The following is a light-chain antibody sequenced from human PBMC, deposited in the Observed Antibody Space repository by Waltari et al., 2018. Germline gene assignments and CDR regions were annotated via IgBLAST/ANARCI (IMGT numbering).Light chain of an antibody. Sequence: RRASPRIIHNLIWYQQKQGTAPRLLITGASRLRGGVPSRFSGSGSGTDCSLTISSLQPEDFATYYCQQTFSSPYTFGQGTKLDI. CDR2: GAS. J-gene: IGKJ2*01. V-gene: IGKV1-39*01. CDR3: QQTFSSPYT. CDR1: PRIIHN.